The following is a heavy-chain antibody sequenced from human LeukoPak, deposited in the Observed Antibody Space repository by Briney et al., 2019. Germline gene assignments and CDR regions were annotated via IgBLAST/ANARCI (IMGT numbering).Heavy chain of an antibody. CDR2: IYYSGST. Sequence: PSETLSLTCTVSGGSISSYYWSWIRQPPGKGLEWIGYIYYSGSTNYNPSLKSRVTISVDTSKNQFSLKLNSVTAADTAVYYCARVAGGLLLHSHAFDIWGQGTMVTVSS. V-gene: IGHV4-59*01. CDR3: ARVAGGLLLHSHAFDI. CDR1: GGSISSYY. D-gene: IGHD3-22*01. J-gene: IGHJ3*02.